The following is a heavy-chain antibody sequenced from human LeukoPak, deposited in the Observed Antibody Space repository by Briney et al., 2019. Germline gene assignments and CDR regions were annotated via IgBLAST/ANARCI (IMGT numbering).Heavy chain of an antibody. V-gene: IGHV4-59*01. Sequence: PSETLSLTCTVSGGSISSYYWSWIRQPPGKGLEWIGYIYYSGSTNYNPSLKSRVTISVDTSKNQFSPKLSSVTAADTAVYYCARRTVAGNDYWGQGTLVTVSS. CDR1: GGSISSYY. CDR3: ARRTVAGNDY. CDR2: IYYSGST. D-gene: IGHD6-19*01. J-gene: IGHJ4*02.